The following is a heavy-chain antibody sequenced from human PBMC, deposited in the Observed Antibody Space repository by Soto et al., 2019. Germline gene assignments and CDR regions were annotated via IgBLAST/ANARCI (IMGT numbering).Heavy chain of an antibody. J-gene: IGHJ4*02. CDR1: GITFTRCS. V-gene: IGHV3-21*06. Sequence: PGGSMRLSCAASGITFTRCSMTWVRQAPGKGLEWVSSISSTTNYIYYGDSMKGRFTISRDNAKNSLYLEMNSLRAEDTAVYYCARESEDLTSNFDYWGQGTLVTVSS. CDR2: ISSTTNYI. CDR3: ARESEDLTSNFDY.